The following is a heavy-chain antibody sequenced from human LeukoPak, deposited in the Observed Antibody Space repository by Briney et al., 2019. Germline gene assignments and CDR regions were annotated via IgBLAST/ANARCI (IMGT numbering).Heavy chain of an antibody. D-gene: IGHD3-3*01. CDR2: INHSGST. V-gene: IGHV4-34*01. J-gene: IGHJ4*02. Sequence: PSETLSLTCAVYGGSFSGYYWSWIRQPPGKGLEWIGEINHSGSTNYNPSLKSRVTISVDTSKNQFSLKLSSATAADTAVYYCARGSGFWSGYYSYFDYWGQGTLVTVSS. CDR1: GGSFSGYY. CDR3: ARGSGFWSGYYSYFDY.